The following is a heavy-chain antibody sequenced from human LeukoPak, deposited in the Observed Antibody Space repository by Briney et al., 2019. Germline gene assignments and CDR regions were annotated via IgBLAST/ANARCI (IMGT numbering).Heavy chain of an antibody. CDR1: GFPFSDYS. V-gene: IGHV3-11*04. CDR3: ARDAGSSTRAFDI. Sequence: KSGGSLRLSCAVSGFPFSDYSMNWIRQAPGKGLEWLSYIRSSDSTIYYADSVKGRFTISRDNAKNSLYLQMNSLRAEDTAVYYCARDAGSSTRAFDIWGQGTMVSVSS. J-gene: IGHJ3*02. D-gene: IGHD6-6*01. CDR2: IRSSDSTI.